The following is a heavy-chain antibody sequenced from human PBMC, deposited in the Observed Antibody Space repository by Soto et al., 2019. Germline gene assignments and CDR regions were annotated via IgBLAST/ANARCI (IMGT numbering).Heavy chain of an antibody. V-gene: IGHV4-59*01. CDR1: GGSIRSYY. D-gene: IGHD3-22*01. CDR3: ATKRTTTIEGFDY. CDR2: IYYSGST. J-gene: IGHJ4*02. Sequence: PSETLSLTCTVSGGSIRSYYWSWIRQPPGKGLEWIGYIYYSGSTNYNPSLKSRVTISVDTSKNQFSLKLNSVTAADTAVYYCATKRTTTIEGFDYCGQGTLVTVSS.